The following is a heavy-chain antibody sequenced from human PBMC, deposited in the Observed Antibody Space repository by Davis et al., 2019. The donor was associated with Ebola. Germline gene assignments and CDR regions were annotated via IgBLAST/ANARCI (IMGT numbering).Heavy chain of an antibody. CDR1: GYTFTSFA. V-gene: IGHV1-18*01. Sequence: AASVKVSCKASGYTFTSFAITWVRQAPGQGLEWMGIINPSGGSTSYAQKFQGRVTMTTDTSTSTAYMELRSLRSDDTAVYYCARDGEYCSSTSCLLYYYYYGMDVWGKGTTVTVSS. CDR2: INPSGGST. CDR3: ARDGEYCSSTSCLLYYYYYGMDV. J-gene: IGHJ6*04. D-gene: IGHD2-2*01.